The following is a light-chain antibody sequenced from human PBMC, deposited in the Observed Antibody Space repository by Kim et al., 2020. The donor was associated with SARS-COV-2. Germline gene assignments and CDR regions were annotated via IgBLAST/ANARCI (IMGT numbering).Light chain of an antibody. J-gene: IGKJ4*01. Sequence: EIVLTQSPGTLSLSPGERATLSCRASQNVNMNYLAWYQQKPGQAPRLVIYGASSRAAGIPERFSGSGSGTDFTLSISRLEPEDFVVYYCQQYGNSQVTFGGGTKVDIK. CDR3: QQYGNSQVT. CDR2: GAS. V-gene: IGKV3-20*01. CDR1: QNVNMNY.